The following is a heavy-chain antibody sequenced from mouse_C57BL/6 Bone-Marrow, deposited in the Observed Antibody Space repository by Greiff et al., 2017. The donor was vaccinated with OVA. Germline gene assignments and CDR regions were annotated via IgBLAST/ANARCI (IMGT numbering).Heavy chain of an antibody. CDR3: ARRDYGSSYEYFDV. V-gene: IGHV1-50*01. J-gene: IGHJ1*03. CDR1: GYTFTSYW. Sequence: QVQLQQPGAELVKPGASVKLSCKASGYTFTSYWMPWVKQRPGQGLEWIGEIDPSDSYTNYNQKFKGKATLTVDTSSSTAYMQLSSLTSEDSAVYYCARRDYGSSYEYFDVWGTGTTVTVSS. D-gene: IGHD1-1*01. CDR2: IDPSDSYT.